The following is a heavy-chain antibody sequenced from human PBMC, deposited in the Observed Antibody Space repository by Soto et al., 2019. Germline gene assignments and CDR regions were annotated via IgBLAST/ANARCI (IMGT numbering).Heavy chain of an antibody. CDR1: GGTFSSYA. CDR2: IIPIFGTA. Sequence: SVKVSCKASGGTFSSYAISWVRQAPGQGLEWMGGIIPIFGTANYAQKFQGRVTIPADESTSTAYMALSSLRSEDTAVYYCATGANFWFGDPTFFDYWGQGTLVTVSS. D-gene: IGHD3-10*01. J-gene: IGHJ4*02. CDR3: ATGANFWFGDPTFFDY. V-gene: IGHV1-69*13.